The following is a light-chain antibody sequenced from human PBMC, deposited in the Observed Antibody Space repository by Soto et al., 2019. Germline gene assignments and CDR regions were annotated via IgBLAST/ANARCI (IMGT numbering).Light chain of an antibody. Sequence: EIVLTQFPGTLSLSPGKSATLSCRASETVAKNYLAWFQKKPGQAPKLLIYGASTRATDIPDRFSGSGSGTDFTLTVSRLEPEDFAVYYCQHYDTAPLSFGGGTRVEI. CDR1: ETVAKNY. J-gene: IGKJ4*01. CDR3: QHYDTAPLS. CDR2: GAS. V-gene: IGKV3-20*01.